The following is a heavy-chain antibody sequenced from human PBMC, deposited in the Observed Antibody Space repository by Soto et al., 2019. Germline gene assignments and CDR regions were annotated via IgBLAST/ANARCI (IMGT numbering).Heavy chain of an antibody. Sequence: QVQLVQSGAEVRKPGSSVRVSCKASGGRFTTYAFNWMRQAPGQGLEWLGGIITFFGAAMYAQKFQGRVTITADELTTTAYMELSDLRSEDTAVYYCARGGKERFRGSAMDVWGQGTTVTVSS. CDR3: ARGGKERFRGSAMDV. CDR1: GGRFTTYA. D-gene: IGHD1-1*01. J-gene: IGHJ6*02. V-gene: IGHV1-69*01. CDR2: IITFFGAA.